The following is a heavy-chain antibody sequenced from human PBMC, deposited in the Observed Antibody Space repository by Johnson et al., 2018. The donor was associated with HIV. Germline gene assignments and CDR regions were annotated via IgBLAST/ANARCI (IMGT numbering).Heavy chain of an antibody. V-gene: IGHV3-30*03. D-gene: IGHD3-22*01. CDR2: ISYDGSNK. J-gene: IGHJ3*01. CDR1: GFTFSSYG. CDR3: ARDWGPRLGYYDSSGYYWAFDV. Sequence: QVQLVESGGGVVQPGRSLRLSCAASGFTFSSYGMHWVRQAPGKGLEWLAVISYDGSNKYYGDSVKGRFTISRENSKNTLYLQMNSLRAEDTAVYYCARDWGPRLGYYDSSGYYWAFDVWGQGTMVTVSS.